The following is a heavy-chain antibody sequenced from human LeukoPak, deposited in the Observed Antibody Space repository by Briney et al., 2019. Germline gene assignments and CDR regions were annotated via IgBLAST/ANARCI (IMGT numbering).Heavy chain of an antibody. V-gene: IGHV4-59*01. CDR1: GGSISSYY. CDR3: ARVPLGYCSSTSCYNYYYYYGTDV. CDR2: IYYSGST. Sequence: SETLSLTCTVSGGSISSYYWSWIRQPPGKGLEWIGYIYYSGSTNYNPSLKSRVTISVDTFKNQFSLKLSSVTAADTAVYYCARVPLGYCSSTSCYNYYYYYGTDVWGQGTTVTVSS. J-gene: IGHJ6*02. D-gene: IGHD2-2*02.